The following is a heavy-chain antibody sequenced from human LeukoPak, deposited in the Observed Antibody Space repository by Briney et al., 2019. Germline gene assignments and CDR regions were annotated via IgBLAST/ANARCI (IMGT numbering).Heavy chain of an antibody. J-gene: IGHJ4*02. CDR3: ARRGYSTRWDPPDY. CDR1: GFTFSNYW. V-gene: IGHV3-7*01. Sequence: GGSLRLSCAASGFTFSNYWMTWVRQAPGKGLEWVANIKQDGREKHYVDSVQGRFTISRDNAKNSLYLQMNSLRAEDTAVYYCARRGYSTRWDPPDYWGQGTLVTVSS. CDR2: IKQDGREK. D-gene: IGHD2-8*01.